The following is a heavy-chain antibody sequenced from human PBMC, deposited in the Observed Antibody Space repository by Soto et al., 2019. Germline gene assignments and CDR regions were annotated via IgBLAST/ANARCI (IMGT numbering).Heavy chain of an antibody. D-gene: IGHD3-10*01. J-gene: IGHJ4*02. CDR3: ARDGGYGSGSYRFDY. V-gene: IGHV4-31*03. CDR2: IYYSGST. Sequence: QVQLQESGPGLVTPSQTLSLTCTVSGGSISSGGYYWSWIRQHPGKGLEWIGYIYYSGSTSYNPSLKSRVTIXXDXSXSQFSLKLSSVTAADTAVYYCARDGGYGSGSYRFDYWGQGTLVTVSS. CDR1: GGSISSGGYY.